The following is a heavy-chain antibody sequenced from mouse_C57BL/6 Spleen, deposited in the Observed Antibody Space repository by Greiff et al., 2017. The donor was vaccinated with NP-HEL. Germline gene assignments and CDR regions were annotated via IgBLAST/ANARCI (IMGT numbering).Heavy chain of an antibody. CDR3: ARGNYGNYPFAY. D-gene: IGHD2-1*01. CDR1: GFTFSSYT. V-gene: IGHV5-9*01. J-gene: IGHJ3*01. CDR2: ISGGGGNT. Sequence: DVMLVESGGGLVKPGGSLKLSCAASGFTFSSYTMSWVRQTPEKRLEWVATISGGGGNTYYPDSVKGRFTISRDNAKNTLYLQMSSLRSEDTALYYCARGNYGNYPFAYWGQGTLVTVSA.